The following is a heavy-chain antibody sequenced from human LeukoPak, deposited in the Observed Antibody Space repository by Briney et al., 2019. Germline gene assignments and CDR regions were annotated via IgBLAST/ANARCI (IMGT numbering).Heavy chain of an antibody. CDR3: ARARDGDRFAFDY. V-gene: IGHV4-59*08. J-gene: IGHJ4*02. CDR1: GGSISSYD. Sequence: SETLSLTCTVSGGSISSYDWSWIWQPPAKGLDLVGYIYYIGSTDYHPPPRSRATLSLDTSRSQFSLNLTSVTATDTAVYYCARARDGDRFAFDYWGQGSLVTVSS. CDR2: IYYIGST. D-gene: IGHD5-24*01.